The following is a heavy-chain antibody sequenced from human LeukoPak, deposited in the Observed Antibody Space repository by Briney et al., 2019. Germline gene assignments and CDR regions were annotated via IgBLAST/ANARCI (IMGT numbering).Heavy chain of an antibody. J-gene: IGHJ3*02. V-gene: IGHV4-39*01. Sequence: PSETLSLTCTVSGGSISSSSYYWGWIRQPPGKGLEWIGSIYYSGSTYYNPSLKSRVTISVDTSKNQFSLKLSSVTPADTAVYYCARPGYSRDHDAFDIWGQGTMVTVSS. CDR3: ARPGYSRDHDAFDI. D-gene: IGHD6-13*01. CDR2: IYYSGST. CDR1: GGSISSSSYY.